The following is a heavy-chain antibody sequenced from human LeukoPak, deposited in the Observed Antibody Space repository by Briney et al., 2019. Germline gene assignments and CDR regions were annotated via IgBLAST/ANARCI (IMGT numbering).Heavy chain of an antibody. CDR2: IYYSGST. CDR3: AIGIAPRPDFDH. V-gene: IGHV4-59*12. J-gene: IGHJ4*02. CDR1: GGSISSYY. Sequence: SETLSLTCSVSGGSISSYYCSWIRQPPGMGLEWIGYIYYSGSTYYNPSLKSRVTISVDRSKNQFSLKLSSVTAADTAVYYCAIGIAPRPDFDHWGQGILVTVSS. D-gene: IGHD6-6*01.